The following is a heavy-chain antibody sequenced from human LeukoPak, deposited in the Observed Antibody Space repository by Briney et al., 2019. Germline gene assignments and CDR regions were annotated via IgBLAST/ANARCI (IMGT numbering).Heavy chain of an antibody. CDR2: IIPIFGTA. D-gene: IGHD1-26*01. CDR1: GGTFSSYA. J-gene: IGHJ4*02. Sequence: ASVKVSCKASGGTFSSYAISWVRQAPGQGLEWMGGIIPIFGTANYAQKFQGRVTMTRDTSTSTVYMELSSLRSEDTAVYYCAREFGGSYGDFDYWGQGTLVTVSS. V-gene: IGHV1-69*05. CDR3: AREFGGSYGDFDY.